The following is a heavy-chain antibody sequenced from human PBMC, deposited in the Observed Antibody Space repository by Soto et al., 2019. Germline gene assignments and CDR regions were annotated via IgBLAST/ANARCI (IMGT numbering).Heavy chain of an antibody. CDR3: ARGGPYYDYIWGSLTADY. CDR2: INPSGGST. V-gene: IGHV1-46*03. J-gene: IGHJ4*02. D-gene: IGHD3-16*01. CDR1: GYTFTGYY. Sequence: GASVKVSCKASGYTFTGYYLRWVRQAPGQGLEWMGIINPSGGSTSYAQKFQGRVTMTRDTSTSTVYMELSSLRSEDTAVYYCARGGPYYDYIWGSLTADYWGQGTLVTVSS.